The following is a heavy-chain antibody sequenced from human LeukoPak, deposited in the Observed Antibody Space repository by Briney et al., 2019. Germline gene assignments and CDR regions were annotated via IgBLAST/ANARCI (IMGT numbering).Heavy chain of an antibody. CDR2: IYYTGST. CDR1: GGSISSYY. CDR3: ARGGYSSGPFDY. D-gene: IGHD6-19*01. Sequence: SETLSLTCTVSGGSISSYYWTWIRQPPGKGLEWIGYIYYTGSTNYNPSLKSRVTISVDTSKNQFSLKVSSVTAADTAVYYCARGGYSSGPFDYWGQGTLVTVSS. J-gene: IGHJ4*02. V-gene: IGHV4-59*01.